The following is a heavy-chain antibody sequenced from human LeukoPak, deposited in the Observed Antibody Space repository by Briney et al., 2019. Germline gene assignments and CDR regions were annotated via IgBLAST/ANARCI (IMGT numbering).Heavy chain of an antibody. CDR1: GFTFSDSG. V-gene: IGHV3-73*01. CDR2: IRSKANSYAT. J-gene: IGHJ4*02. D-gene: IGHD1-26*01. CDR3: AKRESYSGEFDY. Sequence: GGSLRLSCAASGFTFSDSGMHWVRQASGKGLEWVGRIRSKANSYATAYAASVKGRFTIARDDSKNTAYPQMNSLRAEDTAVYYCAKRESYSGEFDYWGQGTLVTVSS.